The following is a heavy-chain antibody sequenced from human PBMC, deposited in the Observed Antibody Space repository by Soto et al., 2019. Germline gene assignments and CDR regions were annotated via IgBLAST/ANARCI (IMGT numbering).Heavy chain of an antibody. CDR2: ISGSGGST. D-gene: IGHD3-22*01. Sequence: GGSLRLSCAASGFTFSSYAMSWVRQAPGKGLEWVSAISGSGGSTYYADSVKGRFTISRDNSKNTLYLQMNSLRAEDTAVYYCAKEQYYYDSSGYYYVGYFDYWGQGTLVTVSS. J-gene: IGHJ4*02. V-gene: IGHV3-23*01. CDR3: AKEQYYYDSSGYYYVGYFDY. CDR1: GFTFSSYA.